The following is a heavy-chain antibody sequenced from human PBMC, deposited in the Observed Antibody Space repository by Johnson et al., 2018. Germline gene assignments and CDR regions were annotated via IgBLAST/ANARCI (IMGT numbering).Heavy chain of an antibody. V-gene: IGHV3-74*03. Sequence: VQLQESGGGLVQPGGSRRLSCAASGFTLSRPWMHWVRQVPGKGLVWVSRINSEGSNAKYADSVRGRFTISRDNAKSTLYLQMNSLRAEYTAVYYCAREGNWNLDYWGRGTLVTVSS. J-gene: IGHJ4*02. D-gene: IGHD1-1*01. CDR3: AREGNWNLDY. CDR2: INSEGSNA. CDR1: GFTLSRPW.